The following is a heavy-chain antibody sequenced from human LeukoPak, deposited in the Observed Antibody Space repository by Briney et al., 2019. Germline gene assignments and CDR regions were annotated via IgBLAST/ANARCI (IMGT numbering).Heavy chain of an antibody. CDR1: GFTFSHFW. D-gene: IGHD3-3*01. V-gene: IGHV3-7*01. J-gene: IGHJ4*02. CDR2: IKKTGSET. Sequence: GGSLRLSCAASGFTFSHFWMSWVRQAPGKGLEWVAFIKKTGSETYYVGSVKGRFTISRDNAKNSLYLQMNSLRVEDTAVYYCARGVPYPSWSGPHYSDYWGQGTLVTVSS. CDR3: ARGVPYPSWSGPHYSDY.